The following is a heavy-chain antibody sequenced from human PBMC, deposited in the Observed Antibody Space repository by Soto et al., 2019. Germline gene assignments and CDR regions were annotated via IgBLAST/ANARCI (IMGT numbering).Heavy chain of an antibody. V-gene: IGHV3-30-3*01. J-gene: IGHJ4*02. CDR1: GFSFSGFS. CDR2: TSSDDGTK. D-gene: IGHD6-19*01. CDR3: AREVVTTQWYFDN. Sequence: QVQLLESGGGVVQPGGSLRLSYATSGFSFSGFSMHWFRQAPGKGLEWVAVTSSDDGTKFYADSVRGRFTISRDNSKNNLYLQMHRLRPEDTAVYYCAREVVTTQWYFDNWGQGILVTVSS.